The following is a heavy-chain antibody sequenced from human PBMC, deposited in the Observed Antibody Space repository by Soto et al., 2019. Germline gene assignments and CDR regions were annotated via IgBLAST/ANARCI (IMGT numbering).Heavy chain of an antibody. J-gene: IGHJ3*01. CDR2: ISSGSDYI. V-gene: IGHV3-21*01. Sequence: EVQLVESGGGLVKPGGSLRLSCAASGFTFSSYSMNWVRQPRGKGLEWDSSISSGSDYIFYADSVKGRFTISRDNAKNSLFLQMNTLTAEDTAVYYCARSPVGDAFNVWGQGTVVTVSS. CDR1: GFTFSSYS. CDR3: ARSPVGDAFNV.